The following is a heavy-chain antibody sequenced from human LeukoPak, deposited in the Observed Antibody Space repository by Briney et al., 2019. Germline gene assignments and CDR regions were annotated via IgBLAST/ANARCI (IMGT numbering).Heavy chain of an antibody. Sequence: ASVKVSCKASGYTFTSYGISWVRQAPGQGLEWMGWINPNSGGTNYAQKFQGRVTMTRDTSISTAYMELSRLRSDDTAVYYCARSHYYGSGSYYWFDPWGQGTLVTVSS. D-gene: IGHD3-10*01. CDR3: ARSHYYGSGSYYWFDP. CDR1: GYTFTSYG. V-gene: IGHV1-2*02. CDR2: INPNSGGT. J-gene: IGHJ5*02.